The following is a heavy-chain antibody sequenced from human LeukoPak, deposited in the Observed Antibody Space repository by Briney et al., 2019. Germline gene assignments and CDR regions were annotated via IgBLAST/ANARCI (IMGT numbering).Heavy chain of an antibody. D-gene: IGHD6-13*01. CDR3: GRVGRSWDNTAFDY. CDR2: INPNSGGT. J-gene: IGHJ4*02. V-gene: IGHV1-2*02. Sequence: ASVKVSCKASGYTFTGYYLHWVRQAPGQGLEWMGWINPNSGGTNYAQKFQGRVTMTRDTSIITAYMELSSLRSDDTAVYYCGRVGRSWDNTAFDYWGQGTLVTVSS. CDR1: GYTFTGYY.